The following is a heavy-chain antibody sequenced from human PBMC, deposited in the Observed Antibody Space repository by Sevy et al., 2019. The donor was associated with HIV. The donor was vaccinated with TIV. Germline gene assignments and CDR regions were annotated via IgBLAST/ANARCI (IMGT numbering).Heavy chain of an antibody. V-gene: IGHV3-15*01. J-gene: IGHJ4*02. D-gene: IGHD3-22*01. CDR2: IKSKIDGETT. CDR3: ATAPGYYDSAPFDY. Sequence: GPLRLSCAVSGFTFNNAWMNWVRQAPGTGLQWVGLIKSKIDGETTDYAAPVKGRFTISRDDSKNTLFLQMNSLKIEDTAVYYCATAPGYYDSAPFDYWGPGTLVTVSS. CDR1: GFTFNNAW.